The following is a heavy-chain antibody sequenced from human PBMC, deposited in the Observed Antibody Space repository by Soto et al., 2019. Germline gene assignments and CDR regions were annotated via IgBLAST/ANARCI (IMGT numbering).Heavy chain of an antibody. CDR2: ISVSGDNI. CDR3: ARDLGLLKSLFDY. J-gene: IGHJ4*02. V-gene: IGHV3-21*01. D-gene: IGHD3-16*01. CDR1: GFSFNSFN. Sequence: GGSLRLSCLASGFSFNSFNMNWIRRAPGRGLEWVASISVSGDNIYYGDSVQGRFTISRDNSKRSVFLDLSSLRVEDTAVYYWARDLGLLKSLFDYWGQGTLVTVSS.